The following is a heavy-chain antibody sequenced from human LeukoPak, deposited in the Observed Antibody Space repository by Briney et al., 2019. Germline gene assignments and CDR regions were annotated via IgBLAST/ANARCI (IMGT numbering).Heavy chain of an antibody. J-gene: IGHJ3*02. CDR3: ARSMVRGGYAFDI. Sequence: GGSLRLSCAASGFTFSSYSMNWVRQAPGKGLEWVSYISSSSSTIYYADSVKGRFTISRDNAENSLYLQMNSLRDEDTAVYYCARSMVRGGYAFDIWGQGTMVTVSS. CDR2: ISSSSSTI. CDR1: GFTFSSYS. D-gene: IGHD3-10*01. V-gene: IGHV3-48*02.